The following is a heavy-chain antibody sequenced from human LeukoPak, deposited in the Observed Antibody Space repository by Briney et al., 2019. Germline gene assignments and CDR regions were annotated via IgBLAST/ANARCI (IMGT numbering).Heavy chain of an antibody. J-gene: IGHJ4*02. D-gene: IGHD6-13*01. V-gene: IGHV4-34*01. CDR3: ARSLYSSSSFDY. CDR1: GGSFSGYY. Sequence: PSETLSLTCAVYGGSFSGYYWSWIRQPPGKGLEWIGEINHSGSTNYNPSLKSRVTISVDTSKNQFSLKLSFVTAADTAVYYCARSLYSSSSFDYWGQGTLVTVSS. CDR2: INHSGST.